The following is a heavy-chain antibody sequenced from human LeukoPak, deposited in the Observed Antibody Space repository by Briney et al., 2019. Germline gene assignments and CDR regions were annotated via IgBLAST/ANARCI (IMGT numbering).Heavy chain of an antibody. CDR3: AKTGGGTTD. CDR2: IRNDGSDK. D-gene: IGHD2/OR15-2a*01. J-gene: IGHJ3*01. Sequence: GGSLRLSCAASGFIFSTYGMHWVRQAPGKGLEWVAFIRNDGSDKYYAVSVKGRFTISRDNSKNTLYLQMNSLRAEDTALYYCAKTGGGTTDWGQGTMVSVS. CDR1: GFIFSTYG. V-gene: IGHV3-30*02.